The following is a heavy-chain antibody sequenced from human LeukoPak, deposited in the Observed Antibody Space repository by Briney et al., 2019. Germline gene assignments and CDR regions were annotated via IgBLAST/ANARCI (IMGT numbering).Heavy chain of an antibody. D-gene: IGHD2-2*02. J-gene: IGHJ3*02. V-gene: IGHV3-23*01. CDR1: GFTFSNYG. CDR3: AKGRGDCSSTSCYRAAFDI. CDR2: ISGSGSST. Sequence: GGSLRLSCAASGFTFSNYGMSWVRQAPGKGLEWVSLISGSGSSTYYADSVKGRFTISRDNSKNTLYLQMNSLRVEDTAVYYCAKGRGDCSSTSCYRAAFDIWGQGTMVTSLQ.